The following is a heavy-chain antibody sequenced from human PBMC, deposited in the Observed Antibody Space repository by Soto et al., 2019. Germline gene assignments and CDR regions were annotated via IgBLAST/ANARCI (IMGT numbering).Heavy chain of an antibody. V-gene: IGHV3-23*01. Sequence: EVQLLESGGGLVQPGGSLRLSCAASGFPFSSYAMTWVRQPPGKGLEWVSAFSGSGGSTYYADSVKGRFTISRDNSKNTLYLQMNSLRAEDTAVYYCAKYRLGYCSGGSCEYFDYWGQGTLVTVSS. CDR2: FSGSGGST. D-gene: IGHD2-15*01. J-gene: IGHJ4*02. CDR1: GFPFSSYA. CDR3: AKYRLGYCSGGSCEYFDY.